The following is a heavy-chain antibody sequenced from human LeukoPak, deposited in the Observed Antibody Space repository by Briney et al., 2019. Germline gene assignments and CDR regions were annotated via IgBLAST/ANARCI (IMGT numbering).Heavy chain of an antibody. V-gene: IGHV3-11*04. D-gene: IGHD6-13*01. J-gene: IGHJ4*02. Sequence: PGGSLRLSCAASGFTFSDYYMSWIRQAPGKGLEWVSYISSSGSTIYYADSVKGRFTISRDNAKNSLYLQMNSLRAEDTAVYCCARDGYSSSWASYYFDYWGQGTLVTVSS. CDR1: GFTFSDYY. CDR2: ISSSGSTI. CDR3: ARDGYSSSWASYYFDY.